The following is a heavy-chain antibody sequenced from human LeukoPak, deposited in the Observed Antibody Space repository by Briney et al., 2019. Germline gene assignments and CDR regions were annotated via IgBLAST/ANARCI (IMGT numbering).Heavy chain of an antibody. V-gene: IGHV4-4*02. CDR2: IYHSGST. D-gene: IGHD6-25*01. J-gene: IGHJ5*02. CDR3: AREAAGQWFDP. Sequence: SETLSLTCAVSGDSISSSNWWTWVRQPPGKGLEWIGEIYHSGSTNYNPSLKSRVTMSLDKSKNQFSLKLTSVTAADTAVYYCAREAAGQWFDPWGQGTLVTVSS. CDR1: GDSISSSNW.